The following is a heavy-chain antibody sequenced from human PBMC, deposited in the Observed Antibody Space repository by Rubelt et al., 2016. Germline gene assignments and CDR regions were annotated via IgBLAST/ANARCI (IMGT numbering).Heavy chain of an antibody. Sequence: QVQLQQWGAGLLKPSETLSLTCAVYGGSFSGYYWSWIRQPPGKGLEWIGEINHSGSTNYNPSLKSRVTISVDTSKNQLPLKVTSVTAAGTAVNYCAGIVAGSGSYYKVWGQGTLVTVSS. CDR3: AGIVAGSGSYYKV. D-gene: IGHD3-10*01. CDR1: GGSFSGYY. J-gene: IGHJ4*02. V-gene: IGHV4-34*01. CDR2: INHSGST.